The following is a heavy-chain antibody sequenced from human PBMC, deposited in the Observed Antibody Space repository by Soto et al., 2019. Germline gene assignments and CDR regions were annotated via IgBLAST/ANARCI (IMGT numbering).Heavy chain of an antibody. CDR2: IIPIFGTA. V-gene: IGHV1-69*13. D-gene: IGHD6-6*01. Sequence: ASVKVSCKASGGTFSSYAISWVRQAPGQGLEWMGGIIPIFGTANYAQKFQGRVTITADESTSTAYMELSSLRSEDTAVYYCARVVSARTLNYYYGMDVWGQGTTVTVSS. CDR3: ARVVSARTLNYYYGMDV. J-gene: IGHJ6*02. CDR1: GGTFSSYA.